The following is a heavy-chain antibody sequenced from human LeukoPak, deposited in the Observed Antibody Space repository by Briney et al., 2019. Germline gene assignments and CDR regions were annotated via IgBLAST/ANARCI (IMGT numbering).Heavy chain of an antibody. D-gene: IGHD5-18*01. V-gene: IGHV1-8*01. Sequence: ASVKVSCKASGYTFTSYDFNWVRQATGQRPEWMGWMSPNSGDTGYAQKFQDRVTMTRNTSISTAYMELSRLRSDDTAVYHCARGRGHTAMDFGMDVWGQGTTVTVSS. J-gene: IGHJ6*02. CDR1: GYTFTSYD. CDR2: MSPNSGDT. CDR3: ARGRGHTAMDFGMDV.